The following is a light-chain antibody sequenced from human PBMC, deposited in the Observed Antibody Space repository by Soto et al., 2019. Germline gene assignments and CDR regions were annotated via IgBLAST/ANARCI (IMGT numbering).Light chain of an antibody. V-gene: IGKV2-30*01. Sequence: DVVMTQSPLSLPVTLGQPSSISCRSSQSLLYSDGNTHLNWFHQMPGQSPRRLIYKVSNRYSGGPGTFSVSWSGTDFKLKISAVEAEDVGDYYCMPDTHWPPYTFGQTNELEIK. CDR2: KVS. CDR3: MPDTHWPPYT. CDR1: QSLLYSDGNTH. J-gene: IGKJ2*01.